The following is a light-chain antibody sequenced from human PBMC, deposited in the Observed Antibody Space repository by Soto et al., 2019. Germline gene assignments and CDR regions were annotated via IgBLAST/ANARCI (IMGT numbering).Light chain of an antibody. CDR2: GAF. J-gene: IGKJ1*01. Sequence: EIVLTHSPATLSLSPGERATLSFRARQSVSSYLAWYQQKPGQAPRLLIYGAFTRATGIPDRFTGGGSGTDFTLTISRLEPEDFAVYYCQQYGSSGTFGQGTKVDIK. CDR1: QSVSSY. V-gene: IGKV3-20*01. CDR3: QQYGSSGT.